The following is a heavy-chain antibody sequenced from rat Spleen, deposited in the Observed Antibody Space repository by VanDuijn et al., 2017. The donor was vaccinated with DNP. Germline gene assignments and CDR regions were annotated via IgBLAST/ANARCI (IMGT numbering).Heavy chain of an antibody. Sequence: EVQLVESGGGLVQPGRSLKLSCAASGFTFSDYAMAWVRQAPKKGLEWVATIIYDGSSTYYRDSVKGRFTISRDNAKSTLYLQMDSLRSEDTATYYCARGSSYIRLDYWGQGVMVTVSS. V-gene: IGHV5-17*01. D-gene: IGHD1-2*01. J-gene: IGHJ2*01. CDR3: ARGSSYIRLDY. CDR2: IIYDGSST. CDR1: GFTFSDYA.